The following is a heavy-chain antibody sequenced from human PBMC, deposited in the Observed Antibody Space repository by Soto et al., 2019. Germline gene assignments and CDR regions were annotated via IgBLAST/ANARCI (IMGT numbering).Heavy chain of an antibody. V-gene: IGHV3-30*18. CDR2: ISYDGSNQ. CDR3: AKLWFGEASFDY. Sequence: QVQLVESGGGVVQPGRSLRLSCAASGFTFSSYGMHWVRQAPGKGLEWVAVISYDGSNQYYADSVKGRFTISRDNSKNTLYLQMNSLRAEATAGYSCAKLWFGEASFDYWGQGTLVTVSS. J-gene: IGHJ4*02. D-gene: IGHD3-10*01. CDR1: GFTFSSYG.